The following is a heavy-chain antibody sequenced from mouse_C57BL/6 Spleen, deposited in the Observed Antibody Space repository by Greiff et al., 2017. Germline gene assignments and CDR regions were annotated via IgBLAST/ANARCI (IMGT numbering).Heavy chain of an antibody. CDR3: ASTAYGSSPYYAMDY. J-gene: IGHJ4*01. CDR1: GFTFSDYG. CDR2: ISDGSSTI. Sequence: EVKVVESGGGLVKPGGSLKLSCAASGFTFSDYGMHWVRQAPEKGLEWVAYISDGSSTIYYADTVKGRFTISRDNAKHTLFLQMTRLRSEDTAMYYCASTAYGSSPYYAMDYWGQGTSVTVSS. V-gene: IGHV5-17*01. D-gene: IGHD1-1*01.